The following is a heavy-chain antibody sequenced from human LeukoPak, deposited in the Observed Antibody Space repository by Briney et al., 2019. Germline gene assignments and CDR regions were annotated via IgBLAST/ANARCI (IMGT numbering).Heavy chain of an antibody. D-gene: IGHD4-23*01. CDR3: ARESYGGNPRPLSFDY. Sequence: SVKVSCKASGGTFSSYAISWVRQAPGQGLEWMGRIIPILGIANYAQKFQGRVTITADKSTSTAYMELSSLRSEDTAVYYCARESYGGNPRPLSFDYWGQGTLVTVSS. CDR1: GGTFSSYA. J-gene: IGHJ4*02. V-gene: IGHV1-69*04. CDR2: IIPILGIA.